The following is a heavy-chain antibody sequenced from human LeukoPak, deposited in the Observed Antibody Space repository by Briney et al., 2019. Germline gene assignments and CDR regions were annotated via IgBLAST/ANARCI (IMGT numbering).Heavy chain of an antibody. D-gene: IGHD6-19*01. J-gene: IGHJ3*02. CDR2: INHSGST. V-gene: IGHV4-34*01. CDR3: ARVVSLASGWWAFDI. Sequence: SETLSLTCAVYGGSFSGYYWSWIRQPPGKGLEWIGEINHSGSTNYNPSLKSRVTISVDTSKNQFSLKLSSVTAADTAVYYCARVVSLASGWWAFDIWGQGTMVTVSS. CDR1: GGSFSGYY.